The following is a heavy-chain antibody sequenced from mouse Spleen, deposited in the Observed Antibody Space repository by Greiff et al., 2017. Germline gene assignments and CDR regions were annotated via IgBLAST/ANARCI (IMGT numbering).Heavy chain of an antibody. Sequence: EVMLVESGGDLVKPGGSLKLSCAASGFTFSSYGMSWVRQTPDKRLEWVATISSGGSYTYYPDSVKGRFTISRDNAKNTLYLQMSSLKSEDTAMYYCARRDDYEGFAYWGQGTLVTVSA. V-gene: IGHV5-6*02. CDR2: ISSGGSYT. CDR1: GFTFSSYG. CDR3: ARRDDYEGFAY. D-gene: IGHD2-4*01. J-gene: IGHJ3*01.